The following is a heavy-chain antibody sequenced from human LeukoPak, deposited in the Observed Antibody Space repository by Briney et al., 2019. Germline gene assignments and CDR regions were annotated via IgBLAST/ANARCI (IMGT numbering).Heavy chain of an antibody. CDR3: ARAYNWNDVGGAFDI. V-gene: IGHV1-2*02. Sequence: ASVKVSCKASGYTFTGYYLHWVRQAPGQGLEWMGWINPNSGGTKYAQKFQGRVTMTRDTSISTAYMELSRLRSDDTAVYYCARAYNWNDVGGAFDIWGQGTMVTVSS. CDR1: GYTFTGYY. D-gene: IGHD1-20*01. CDR2: INPNSGGT. J-gene: IGHJ3*02.